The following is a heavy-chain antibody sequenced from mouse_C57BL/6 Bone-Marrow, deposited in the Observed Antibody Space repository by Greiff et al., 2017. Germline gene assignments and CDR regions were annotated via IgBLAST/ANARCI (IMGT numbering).Heavy chain of an antibody. CDR1: GYTFTSYG. CDR2: IYPRSGNT. Sequence: VQRVESGAELARPGASVKLSCKASGYTFTSYGISWVKQRTGQGLEWIGEIYPRSGNTYYNEKFKGKATLTADKSSSTAYMELRSLTSEDSAVYFCAREDNYGAMDYWGQGTSVTVSS. D-gene: IGHD1-1*01. J-gene: IGHJ4*01. V-gene: IGHV1-81*01. CDR3: AREDNYGAMDY.